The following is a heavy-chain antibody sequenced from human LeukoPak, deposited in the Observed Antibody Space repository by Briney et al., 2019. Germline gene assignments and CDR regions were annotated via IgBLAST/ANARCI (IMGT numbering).Heavy chain of an antibody. CDR2: IYYSGST. CDR1: GGSISSSSYY. CDR3: ARLAPIARSSSWYYYYYYYMDV. J-gene: IGHJ6*03. V-gene: IGHV4-39*01. D-gene: IGHD6-13*01. Sequence: SETLSLTCTVSGGSISSSSYYWGWIRQPPGKGLEWIGSIYYSGSTYYNPSLKSRVTISVDTSKNQFSLKLSSVTAADTAVYYCARLAPIARSSSWYYYYYYYMDVWGKGTTVTISS.